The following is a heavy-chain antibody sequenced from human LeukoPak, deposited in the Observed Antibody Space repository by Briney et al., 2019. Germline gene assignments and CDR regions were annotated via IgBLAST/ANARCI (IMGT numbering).Heavy chain of an antibody. CDR1: GFSISDYG. J-gene: IGHJ4*02. Sequence: GGSLRLSCAASGFSISDYGINWVRRAPGKGLEWLSHTSVNGAVTSYADSVKGRFTISRDNAKNSLYLQMNSLRAEDTAVYYCARDCSSTSCYDYFDYWGQGTLVTVSS. V-gene: IGHV3-48*04. CDR3: ARDCSSTSCYDYFDY. CDR2: TSVNGAVT. D-gene: IGHD2-2*01.